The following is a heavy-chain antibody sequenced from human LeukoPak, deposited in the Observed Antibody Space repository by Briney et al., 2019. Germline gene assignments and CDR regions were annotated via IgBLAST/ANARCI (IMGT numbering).Heavy chain of an antibody. D-gene: IGHD4-17*01. Sequence: ASVKVSCKASGYTFTGYYMHWLRQAPGQGLEWMGWINPNSGGTNYAQKFQGRVTMTRDTSISTAYMELSRLRSDDTAVYYCARVHDYGDPNWFDPWGQGTLVTVSS. CDR1: GYTFTGYY. V-gene: IGHV1-2*02. CDR3: ARVHDYGDPNWFDP. J-gene: IGHJ5*02. CDR2: INPNSGGT.